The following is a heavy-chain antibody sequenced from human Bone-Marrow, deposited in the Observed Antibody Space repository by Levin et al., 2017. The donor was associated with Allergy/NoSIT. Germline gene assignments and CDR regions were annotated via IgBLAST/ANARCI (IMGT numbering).Heavy chain of an antibody. CDR2: IDGEGSNT. CDR1: GFVFTNYW. D-gene: IGHD2-8*02. CDR3: ARDIPGAGALDY. J-gene: IGHJ4*01. Sequence: GGSLRLSCAASGFVFTNYWMHWVRQAPGKGLMWLSRIDGEGSNTKYVDSVKGRFSISRDNPKNMLYLQVNSLTAEDTGVYFCARDIPGAGALDYWGHGTLVTVSS. V-gene: IGHV3-74*03.